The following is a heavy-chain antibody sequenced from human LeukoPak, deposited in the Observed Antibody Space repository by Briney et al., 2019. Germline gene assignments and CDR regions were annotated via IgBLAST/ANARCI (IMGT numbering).Heavy chain of an antibody. D-gene: IGHD3-16*01. CDR3: AKLGADSDYYYYYYMDV. V-gene: IGHV3-30*02. Sequence: GGSLRLSCAASGFTFSSYGMHWVRQAPGKGLEWVAFIRYDGSNKYYADSVKGRFTISRDNSKNTLYLQMNSLRAEDTAVYYCAKLGADSDYYYYYYMDVWGKGTTVTVSS. CDR2: IRYDGSNK. CDR1: GFTFSSYG. J-gene: IGHJ6*03.